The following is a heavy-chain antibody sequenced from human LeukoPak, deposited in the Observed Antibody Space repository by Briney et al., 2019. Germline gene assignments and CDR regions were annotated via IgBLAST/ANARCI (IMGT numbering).Heavy chain of an antibody. D-gene: IGHD4-11*01. Sequence: GGSLRLSCAASGFTFSSFGMHWVRQAPGTGLGRVAFILYDGNKSYLADSVKGRFTISRDNSRTTLYLQMNSLRSEDTAVYYCAKGRHSNYLDFWGQGVLVTVSS. CDR1: GFTFSSFG. J-gene: IGHJ4*02. CDR3: AKGRHSNYLDF. V-gene: IGHV3-30*02. CDR2: ILYDGNKS.